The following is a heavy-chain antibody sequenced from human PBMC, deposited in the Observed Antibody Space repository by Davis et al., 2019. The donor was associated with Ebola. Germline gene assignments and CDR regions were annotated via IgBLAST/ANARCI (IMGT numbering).Heavy chain of an antibody. J-gene: IGHJ6*02. Sequence: ASVKVSCKASGYTFTGYYMHWVRQAPGQGLEWMGWINPNSGGTNYAQKFQGWVTMTRDTSISTAYMELSRLRSDDTAVYYCARAVTILPYYYGMDVWGQGTTVTVSS. CDR2: INPNSGGT. V-gene: IGHV1-2*04. CDR1: GYTFTGYY. D-gene: IGHD2-2*01. CDR3: ARAVTILPYYYGMDV.